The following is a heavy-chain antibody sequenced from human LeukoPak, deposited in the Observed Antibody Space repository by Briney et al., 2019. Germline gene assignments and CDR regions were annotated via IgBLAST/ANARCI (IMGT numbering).Heavy chain of an antibody. V-gene: IGHV1-24*01. CDR3: ATLRTATAIWGWFDP. Sequence: ASVKVSCKVSGYTLTELSMHWVRQAPGKGLEWMGGFDPEDGETIYAQKFQGRVTMTEDTSTDTAYMELSSLRSEDTAVYYCATLRTATAIWGWFDPWGQGTLVTVSS. J-gene: IGHJ5*02. CDR2: FDPEDGET. D-gene: IGHD2-2*02. CDR1: GYTLTELS.